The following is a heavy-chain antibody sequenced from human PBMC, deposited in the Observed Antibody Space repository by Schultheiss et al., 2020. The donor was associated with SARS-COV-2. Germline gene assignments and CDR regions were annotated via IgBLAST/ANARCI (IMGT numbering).Heavy chain of an antibody. D-gene: IGHD3-3*01. CDR2: IYSCGST. J-gene: IGHJ4*02. CDR1: GFTVSSNY. V-gene: IGHV3-53*01. CDR3: AKGTIFGVVTGFDY. Sequence: GESLKISCAASGFTVSSNYMSWVRQAPGKGLEWVSVIYSCGSTYYADSVKGRFTISRDNSKNTLYLQMNSLRAEDTAVYYCAKGTIFGVVTGFDYWGQGTLVTVSS.